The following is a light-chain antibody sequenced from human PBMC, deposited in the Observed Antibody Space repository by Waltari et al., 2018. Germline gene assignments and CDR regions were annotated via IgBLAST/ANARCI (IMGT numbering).Light chain of an antibody. CDR2: GAS. CDR1: QRISSSF. CDR3: QQYGSSPWT. V-gene: IGKV3-20*01. Sequence: ERVLTQSPGTLSLSPGERATLSCRTSQRISSSFLAWYQQKPGRAPRLLIYGASSRATDIPDRFSGSGSGTDFTLTVSRLEPEDFAVYYFQQYGSSPWTFGQGTKVEI. J-gene: IGKJ1*01.